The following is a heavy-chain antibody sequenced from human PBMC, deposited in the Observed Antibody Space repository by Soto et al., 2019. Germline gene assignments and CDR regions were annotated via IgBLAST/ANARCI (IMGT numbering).Heavy chain of an antibody. CDR2: IYYSGST. Sequence: SETLSLTCAVSGGSISSGGYSWSWIRQHPGKGLEWIGYIYYSGSTYYNPSLKSRVTISVDTSKNQLSMKLTSVTAADTAVYYCARSVFPWGQGTLVTVSS. CDR1: GGSISSGGYS. CDR3: ARSVFP. V-gene: IGHV4-31*11. J-gene: IGHJ5*02.